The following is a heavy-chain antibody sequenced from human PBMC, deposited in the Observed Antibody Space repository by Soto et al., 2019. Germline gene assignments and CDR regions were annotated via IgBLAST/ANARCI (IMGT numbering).Heavy chain of an antibody. CDR1: GFTFSSYS. D-gene: IGHD3-22*01. J-gene: IGHJ3*02. V-gene: IGHV3-21*01. CDR2: ISSSSSYI. CDR3: ARTGGGTYYYDSSGYPEADAFDI. Sequence: GGSLRLSCAASGFTFSSYSMNWVRQAPGKGLEWVSSISSSSSYIYYADSVKGRFTISRDNAKNSLYLQMNSLRAEDTAVYYCARTGGGTYYYDSSGYPEADAFDIWGQGTMVTVSS.